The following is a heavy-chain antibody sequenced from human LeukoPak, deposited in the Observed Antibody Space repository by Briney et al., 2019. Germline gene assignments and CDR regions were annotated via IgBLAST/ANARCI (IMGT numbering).Heavy chain of an antibody. J-gene: IGHJ4*03. CDR1: GGSFSRYY. V-gene: IGHV4-34*01. D-gene: IGHD5-24*01. CDR3: ARGATISETGYFDF. Sequence: KPSETLSLTCAVYGGSFSRYYWSWIRQSPGKGLEWIAEIDHRGDTNYNPSVKSRVTISVDTSKNQFSLKMGSLSAADTALYYCARGATISETGYFDFWGQGTLVTVSS. CDR2: IDHRGDT.